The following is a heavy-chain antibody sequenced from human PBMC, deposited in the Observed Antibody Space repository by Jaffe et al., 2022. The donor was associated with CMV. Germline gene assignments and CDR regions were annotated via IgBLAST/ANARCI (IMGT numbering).Heavy chain of an antibody. CDR2: IYYTGSA. CDR3: GRHDSWHPIDY. V-gene: IGHV4-39*01. J-gene: IGHJ4*02. CDR1: GDPIGSSSYN. Sequence: QVQLQESGPGLLKPSETLSLTCTISGDPIGSSSYNWYWAWIRQPPGKGLEWIATIYYTGSAYYNPSLKSRVTISVDTSKNQFSLNLNSVTAADTAVYYCGRHDSWHPIDYWGQGTLVTVSS. D-gene: IGHD4-4*01.